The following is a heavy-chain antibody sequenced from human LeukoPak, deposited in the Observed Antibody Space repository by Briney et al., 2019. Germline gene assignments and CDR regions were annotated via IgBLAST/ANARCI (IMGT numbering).Heavy chain of an antibody. CDR2: IYSSGSA. Sequence: PSETLSLTCTVSGDSIRSGGYYWSWIRQHPGKGLEWIGYIYSSGSAYYNPSLKSRVTISVDTSNNQFPLKLSSVTAADTAVYYCARGGVVVAATPDYWGQGTLVTVSS. CDR1: GDSIRSGGYY. D-gene: IGHD2-15*01. CDR3: ARGGVVVAATPDY. J-gene: IGHJ4*02. V-gene: IGHV4-31*03.